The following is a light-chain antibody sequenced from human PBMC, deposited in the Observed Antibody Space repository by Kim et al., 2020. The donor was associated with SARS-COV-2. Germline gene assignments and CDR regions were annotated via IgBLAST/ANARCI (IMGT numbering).Light chain of an antibody. CDR2: AAS. CDR1: QSVRDNY. CDR3: HQYSSPPYT. J-gene: IGKJ2*01. Sequence: EIVLTQSPGTLSLSPGERATLSCRASQSVRDNYLAWYQQKPGQAPRLLIYAASSRATGIPDRFSGSGSGTDFTLTISRLEPEDLAVYHCHQYSSPPYTFGQGTKLEI. V-gene: IGKV3-20*01.